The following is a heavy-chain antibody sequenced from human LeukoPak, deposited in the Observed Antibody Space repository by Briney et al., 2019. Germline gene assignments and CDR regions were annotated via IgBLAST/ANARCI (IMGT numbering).Heavy chain of an antibody. CDR2: LGTNGDT. CDR3: AREWRGIASHFHGMDV. J-gene: IGHJ6*02. D-gene: IGHD6-6*01. V-gene: IGHV3-13*01. CDR1: DFSFSNYV. Sequence: GGSLRLSCVASDFSFSNYVMYWVRQAAGRGLEWVSALGTNGDTYYLGSVRGRFTISRENGKNSLYLQMNSLRVDDTAVYYCAREWRGIASHFHGMDVWGQGTTVTVSS.